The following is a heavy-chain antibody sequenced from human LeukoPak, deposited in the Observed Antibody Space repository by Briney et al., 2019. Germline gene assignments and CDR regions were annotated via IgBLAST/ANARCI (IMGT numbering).Heavy chain of an antibody. CDR3: AKGGTTVVDY. J-gene: IGHJ4*02. CDR1: GLIISNYW. Sequence: PGGPLRLSCAASGLIISNYWMHWVRQAPGKGLVWVARINSEGSGTTYADSVKGRFTISRDNAKNTLYLQMNSLRDEDTAVYYCAKGGTTVVDYWGQGTLVTVSS. CDR2: INSEGSGT. V-gene: IGHV3-74*01. D-gene: IGHD4-23*01.